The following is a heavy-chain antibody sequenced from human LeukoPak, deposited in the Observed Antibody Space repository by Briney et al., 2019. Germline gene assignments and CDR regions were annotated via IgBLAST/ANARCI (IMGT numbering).Heavy chain of an antibody. D-gene: IGHD3-10*01. V-gene: IGHV3-48*02. J-gene: IGHJ4*02. CDR1: GFTLSSYS. CDR3: ARPLAGSYFGVFDY. Sequence: GGSLRLSCAASGFTLSSYSMNWVRQAPGKGLEWVSYISSSSSTIYYADSVKGRFTISRDNAKNSLYLQMNSLRDEDTAVYYCARPLAGSYFGVFDYWGQGTLVTVSS. CDR2: ISSSSSTI.